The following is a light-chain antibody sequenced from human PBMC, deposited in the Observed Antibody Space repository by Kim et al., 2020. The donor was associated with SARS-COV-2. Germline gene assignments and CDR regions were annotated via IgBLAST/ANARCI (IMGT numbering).Light chain of an antibody. J-gene: IGLJ2*01. CDR3: QAWDSSTAV. CDR2: QDI. CDR1: KLGDKY. Sequence: SYELTQPPSVSVSPGQTASITCSGDKLGDKYACWYQQKPGQSPVLVIYQDIIRPSVIPERFSGSNSGNTATLTISGTQALDEADYYCQAWDSSTAVFGGGTQLTVL. V-gene: IGLV3-1*01.